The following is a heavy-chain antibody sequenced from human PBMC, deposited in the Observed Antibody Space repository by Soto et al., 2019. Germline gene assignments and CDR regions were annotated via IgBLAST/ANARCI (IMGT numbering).Heavy chain of an antibody. Sequence: GGSLRLSCVASGFSFGTYAMTWVRQVPGKGLEWVSTISGGIGSTFYADSVKGRFTISRDISKKMLFLHMNSLRAEDTAVYYCAKALLYPYLDYWGQGTLVTVSS. CDR2: ISGGIGST. V-gene: IGHV3-23*01. CDR1: GFSFGTYA. J-gene: IGHJ4*02. CDR3: AKALLYPYLDY.